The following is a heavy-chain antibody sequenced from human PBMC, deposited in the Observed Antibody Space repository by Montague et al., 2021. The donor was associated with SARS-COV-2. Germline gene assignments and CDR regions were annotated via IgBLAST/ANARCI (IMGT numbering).Heavy chain of an antibody. V-gene: IGHV3-7*01. J-gene: IGHJ5*02. CDR3: VRERAFYFASGTYSRNNWFDP. Sequence: SLRLSCAASGFTMSSYWMRWVRQAPGKGLEWVAYIKQDGSEQYCVDSVRGRFTISKDNAKNSLYLQMNSLRVEDTAMYYCVRERAFYFASGTYSRNNWFDPWGQGTLVTVSS. CDR1: GFTMSSYW. CDR2: IKQDGSEQ. D-gene: IGHD3-10*01.